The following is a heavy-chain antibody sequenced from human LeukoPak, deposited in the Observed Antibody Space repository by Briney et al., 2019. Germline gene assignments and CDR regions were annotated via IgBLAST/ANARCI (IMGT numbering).Heavy chain of an antibody. CDR2: IYYSGST. D-gene: IGHD3-10*01. V-gene: IGHV4-61*01. CDR3: ARGAYYYGSGTSRGLDP. CDR1: GGSISTSSYY. J-gene: IGHJ5*02. Sequence: SETLSLTCTVSGGSISTSSYYWSWIRQPPGKGLEWIGYIYYSGSTNYNPSLKSRVTISVDTSKNQFSLKLSSVTAADTAVYYCARGAYYYGSGTSRGLDPWGQGTLVTVSS.